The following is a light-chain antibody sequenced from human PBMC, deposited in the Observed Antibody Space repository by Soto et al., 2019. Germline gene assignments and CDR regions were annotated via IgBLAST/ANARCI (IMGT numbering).Light chain of an antibody. CDR1: SSNIGSNS. CDR3: AEWDDSLNGHI. J-gene: IGLJ1*01. V-gene: IGLV1-44*01. CDR2: SSN. Sequence: QSVLTQPHSASGTPGQRVTISCSGSSSNIGSNSVHWFQQVPGTAPKPLIYSSNQRPSGVPERFSGSKSGTSASLAISGLQSEDEADYYCAEWDDSLNGHIFGTGNKVTVL.